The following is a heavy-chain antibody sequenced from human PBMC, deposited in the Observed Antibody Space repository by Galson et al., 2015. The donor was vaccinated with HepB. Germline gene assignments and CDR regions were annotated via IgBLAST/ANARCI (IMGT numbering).Heavy chain of an antibody. CDR3: AREHGITMIVADAFDI. J-gene: IGHJ3*02. CDR1: GFTFSRYA. Sequence: SLRLSCAASGFTFSRYAMHWVRQAPGKGLEWVAVISYDGSNKYYADSVKGRFTISRDNSKNTLYLQMNSLRAEDTAVYYCAREHGITMIVADAFDIWGQGTMVTVSS. V-gene: IGHV3-30-3*01. CDR2: ISYDGSNK. D-gene: IGHD3-22*01.